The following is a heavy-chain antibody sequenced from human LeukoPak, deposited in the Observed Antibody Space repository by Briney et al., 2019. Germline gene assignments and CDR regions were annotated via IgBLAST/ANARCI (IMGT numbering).Heavy chain of an antibody. D-gene: IGHD5-18*01. CDR2: ISSSSSYI. Sequence: GGSLRLSCAASGFTFSSYNMNWVRHAPEKGLEGVSSISSSSSYIYYADSVKGRFTISIDNAKNSLYLQMNRQRAEVTAVYSGARAGALTAMGTYWGQGTLVTVSS. CDR3: ARAGALTAMGTY. J-gene: IGHJ4*02. CDR1: GFTFSSYN. V-gene: IGHV3-21*01.